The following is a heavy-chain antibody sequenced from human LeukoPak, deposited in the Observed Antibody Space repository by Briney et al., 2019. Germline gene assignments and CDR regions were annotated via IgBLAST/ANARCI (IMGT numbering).Heavy chain of an antibody. D-gene: IGHD6-19*01. J-gene: IGHJ4*02. V-gene: IGHV1-69*05. CDR2: IIPIFGTA. Sequence: SSVKVSCKASGGTFSSYAISWVRQAPGQGLEWMGRIIPIFGTANYAQKFQGRVTITTDESTSTAYMELSSPRSDDTAVYYCARWDSSGWYTLYYFDYWGQGTLVTVSS. CDR1: GGTFSSYA. CDR3: ARWDSSGWYTLYYFDY.